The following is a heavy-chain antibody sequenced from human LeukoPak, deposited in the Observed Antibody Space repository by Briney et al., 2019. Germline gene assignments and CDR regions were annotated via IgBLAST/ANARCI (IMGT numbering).Heavy chain of an antibody. CDR3: ARGAGDDLDY. J-gene: IGHJ4*02. CDR1: GGSIRSYY. D-gene: IGHD7-27*01. CDR2: IFYAGST. Sequence: SETLSLTCTVSGGSIRSYYWSWIRQPPGKGLEWIGYIFYAGSTTYNPSLKSRVTISIDMSKNQFSLKLNSVTAADTAVYYCARGAGDDLDYWGQGTLVSVSS. V-gene: IGHV4-59*08.